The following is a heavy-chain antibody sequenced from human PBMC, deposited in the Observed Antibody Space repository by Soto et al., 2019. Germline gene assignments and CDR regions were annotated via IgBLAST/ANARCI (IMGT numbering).Heavy chain of an antibody. CDR3: AREAAVDSPMGEFDH. CDR2: INHSGRA. Sequence: PSETLSLTCAVYGGSFSDYYWSWIRQPPGEGLEWIGEINHSGRANYNPSLKSRVTISVDTSKNQFSLKLSSVTAADTDVYYCAREAAVDSPMGEFDHWGQGAMVTVAS. J-gene: IGHJ4*02. D-gene: IGHD6-13*01. CDR1: GGSFSDYY. V-gene: IGHV4-34*01.